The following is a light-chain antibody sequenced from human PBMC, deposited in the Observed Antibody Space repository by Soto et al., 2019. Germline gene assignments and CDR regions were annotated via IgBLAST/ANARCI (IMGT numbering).Light chain of an antibody. J-gene: IGKJ1*01. CDR1: QSLSSNS. V-gene: IGKV3D-20*01. CDR2: DAS. Sequence: EIVLTQSPATLSLSPGERATLSCGASQSLSSNSLAWYQQKPGLAPRLLIYDASTRATGIPDRFSGSGSGTEFTLTISRLEHKDFAVSYCEQYGSSTWTFGHGTKVEIK. CDR3: EQYGSSTWT.